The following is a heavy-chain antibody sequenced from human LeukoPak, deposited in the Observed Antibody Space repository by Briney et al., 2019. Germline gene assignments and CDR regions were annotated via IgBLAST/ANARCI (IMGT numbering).Heavy chain of an antibody. CDR3: ARGRRGVVKGIDP. Sequence: ASVKVSCKASGYTFTSYYMHWVRQAPGQGLEWMGIINPSGGSTSYAQKFQGRVTMTRDTSISTAYMELSSLRSEDTAVYYCARGRRGVVKGIDPWGQGTLVTVSS. V-gene: IGHV1-46*01. CDR1: GYTFTSYY. J-gene: IGHJ5*02. D-gene: IGHD2-8*01. CDR2: INPSGGST.